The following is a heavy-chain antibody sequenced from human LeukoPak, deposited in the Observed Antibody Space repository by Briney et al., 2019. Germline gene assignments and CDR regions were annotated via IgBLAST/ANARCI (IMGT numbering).Heavy chain of an antibody. CDR3: ARGYGSGSYPFDY. D-gene: IGHD3-10*01. CDR2: IYYSGST. J-gene: IGHJ4*02. CDR1: GGSISSYY. Sequence: SETLSLTCTVSGGSISSYYWSWIRQPPGKGLEWIGYIYYSGSTNYNPSLKSRVTISVDTSKNQFSLKLSSVTAADTAVYYCARGYGSGSYPFDYRGQGTLVTVSS. V-gene: IGHV4-59*01.